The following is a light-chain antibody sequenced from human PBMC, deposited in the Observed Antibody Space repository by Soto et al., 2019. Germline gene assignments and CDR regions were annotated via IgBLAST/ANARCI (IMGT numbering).Light chain of an antibody. Sequence: DIQMTPSPSTLSASVGDRVTITCLASETIDSWLAWYQQRPGKPPNLLIYKASTLASGVPSRFSGSGSGTEFTLTINSLQPDDFATYYCQQYHIYSGTFGQGTKVDI. CDR3: QQYHIYSGT. J-gene: IGKJ1*01. CDR1: ETIDSW. CDR2: KAS. V-gene: IGKV1-5*03.